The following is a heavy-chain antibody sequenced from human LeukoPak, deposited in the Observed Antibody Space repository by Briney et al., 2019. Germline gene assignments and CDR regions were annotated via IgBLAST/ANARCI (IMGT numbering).Heavy chain of an antibody. CDR3: ARGGGRDFDY. Sequence: PSETLPPTCAVYGESFSGYYWSWIRQPPGKGLEWIGDINHSGSTNYNPSLKSRVTISVDTSKNQFSLNLNSVTAADTAVYYCARGGGRDFDYWGQGTLVTVSS. D-gene: IGHD2-15*01. V-gene: IGHV4-34*01. CDR2: INHSGST. J-gene: IGHJ4*02. CDR1: GESFSGYY.